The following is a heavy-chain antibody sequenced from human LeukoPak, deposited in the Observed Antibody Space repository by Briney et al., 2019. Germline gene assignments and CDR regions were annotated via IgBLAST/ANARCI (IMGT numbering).Heavy chain of an antibody. CDR3: TASVGSTWYSPDDY. CDR1: GFTGSNNY. J-gene: IGHJ4*02. D-gene: IGHD6-13*01. Sequence: GGSLRLSCEASGFTGSNNYITWVRQAPGKGLEWVSTIYRDGATYYASSVKGRFIVSRDNSRHTESLQMNSLRAEDTAVYYCTASVGSTWYSPDDYWGQGTLVTVSS. V-gene: IGHV3-66*01. CDR2: IYRDGAT.